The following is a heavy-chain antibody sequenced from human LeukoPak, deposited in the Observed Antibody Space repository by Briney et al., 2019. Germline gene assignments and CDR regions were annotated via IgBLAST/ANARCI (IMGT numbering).Heavy chain of an antibody. V-gene: IGHV3-7*03. CDR3: ARGGGLDV. D-gene: IGHD3-16*01. CDR1: GFTFSSYW. Sequence: GGSLRLSCAASGFTFSSYWMNWARQDPGKGLEWVASINHNGNVNYYVDSVKGRFTISRDNAKNSLYLQMSNLRAEDTAVYFCARGGGLDVWGQGATVTVSS. J-gene: IGHJ6*02. CDR2: INHNGNVN.